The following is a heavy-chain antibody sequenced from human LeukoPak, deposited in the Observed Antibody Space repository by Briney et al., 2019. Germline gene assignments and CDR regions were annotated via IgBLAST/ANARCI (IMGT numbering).Heavy chain of an antibody. Sequence: GGSLRLSCTASGFTFSTYHMPWVRQAPGKGLEWISYINYHTQPTYYADSVKGRFTISRDNAKNSLYLQMNSLRAEDTAVYYCAREKDGDDYWGQGTLVTVSS. V-gene: IGHV3-48*04. J-gene: IGHJ4*02. CDR2: INYHTQPT. D-gene: IGHD4-17*01. CDR3: AREKDGDDY. CDR1: GFTFSTYH.